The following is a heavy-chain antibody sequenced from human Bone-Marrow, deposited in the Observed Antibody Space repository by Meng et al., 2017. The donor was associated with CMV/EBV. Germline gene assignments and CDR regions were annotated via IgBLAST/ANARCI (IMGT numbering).Heavy chain of an antibody. CDR2: ISSSSSYI. V-gene: IGHV3-21*01. CDR1: GFTFSSYS. D-gene: IGHD3-10*01. Sequence: GGSLRLSCAASGFTFSSYSMNWVRQAPGKGLEWVSSISSSSSYIYYADSVKGRFTISRDNAKNSLYLQMNSLRAGDTAVYYCARLKHYYGSGSYYNGFDYWGQGTLVTVSS. J-gene: IGHJ4*02. CDR3: ARLKHYYGSGSYYNGFDY.